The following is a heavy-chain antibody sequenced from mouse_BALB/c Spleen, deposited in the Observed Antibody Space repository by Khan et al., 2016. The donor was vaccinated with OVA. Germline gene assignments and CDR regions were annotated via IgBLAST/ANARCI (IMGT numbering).Heavy chain of an antibody. D-gene: IGHD1-1*01. Sequence: QVQLQQSGAELAKPGASVKMSCKASGYTFINYWILWVKQRPGQGLEWIGYINPSTGYTEYNQNFKDKATLTADKSSSTAYMQLSSLTSEDSAVYYCARGVLRWDFDYWGQGTTLTVSS. CDR2: INPSTGYT. V-gene: IGHV1-7*01. CDR1: GYTFINYW. J-gene: IGHJ2*01. CDR3: ARGVLRWDFDY.